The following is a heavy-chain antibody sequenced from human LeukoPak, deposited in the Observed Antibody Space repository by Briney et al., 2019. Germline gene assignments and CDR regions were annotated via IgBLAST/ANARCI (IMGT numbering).Heavy chain of an antibody. V-gene: IGHV4-39*01. D-gene: IGHD1/OR15-1a*01. CDR3: AITVEQPRKNWFDP. J-gene: IGHJ5*02. Sequence: SETLSLTCTVSGGSISSSSYYWGWIRQPPGKGLEWIGSIYYSGNTYYNPSLKSRVTISVDTSKNQFSLKLSSVTAADTAAYYCAITVEQPRKNWFDPWGQATLVTVSS. CDR2: IYYSGNT. CDR1: GGSISSSSYY.